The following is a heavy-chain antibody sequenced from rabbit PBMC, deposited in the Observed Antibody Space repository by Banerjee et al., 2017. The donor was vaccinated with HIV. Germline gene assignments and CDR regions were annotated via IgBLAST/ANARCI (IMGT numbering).Heavy chain of an antibody. J-gene: IGHJ4*01. CDR1: GFSFSSGYD. D-gene: IGHD6-1*01. Sequence: QQLVESGGGLVKPGASLTLTCKASGFSFSSGYDMCWVRQAPGKGLEWIARIYAGSSGSTYYASWAKGRFTISKTSSTTVTLQMTSLTAADTATYFCARGVYNYVYALWGHGTLVTVS. V-gene: IGHV1S40*01. CDR2: IYAGSSGST. CDR3: ARGVYNYVYAL.